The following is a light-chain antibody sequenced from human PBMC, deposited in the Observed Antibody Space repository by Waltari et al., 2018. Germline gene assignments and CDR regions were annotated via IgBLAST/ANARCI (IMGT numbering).Light chain of an antibody. Sequence: DIVMTQSPLSLPVSPGEPASISCRSSQSLLTSSGYTFLDWYLQKPGQSPQLLIYLVSNRASGVPDRFSGSGSGTDFTLKISRVEAEDVGVYYCMQARQTPWTFGQGTKVEIK. CDR1: QSLLTSSGYTF. CDR2: LVS. V-gene: IGKV2-28*01. CDR3: MQARQTPWT. J-gene: IGKJ1*01.